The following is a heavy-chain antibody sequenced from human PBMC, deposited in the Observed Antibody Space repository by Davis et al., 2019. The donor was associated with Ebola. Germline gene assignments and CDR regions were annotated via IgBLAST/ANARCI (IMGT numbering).Heavy chain of an antibody. J-gene: IGHJ5*02. V-gene: IGHV4-30-2*01. CDR1: GGSISSGGYS. Sequence: SETLSLTCAVPGGSISSGGYSWSWIRQPPGKGLEWIGDFSHSGHTNYNPSLKSRVTISVDTSKNQFSLKLSSVTAADTAVYYCARGGVLWSRFDPWGQGTLVTVSS. CDR3: ARGGVLWSRFDP. D-gene: IGHD3-10*01. CDR2: FSHSGHT.